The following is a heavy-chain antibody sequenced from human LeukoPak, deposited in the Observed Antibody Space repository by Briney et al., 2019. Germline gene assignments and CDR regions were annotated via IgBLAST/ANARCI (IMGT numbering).Heavy chain of an antibody. J-gene: IGHJ5*02. Sequence: SETLSLTCTVSDGSISSHSWTWIRQSPEKGLEWIGYIYKSGGTNYNPSLKSRVTITADTSKNQFSLKLTSVTAADTAVYYCARGVVQGENWFDPWGPGTLVTVSS. CDR2: IYKSGGT. CDR3: ARGVVQGENWFDP. CDR1: DGSISSHS. D-gene: IGHD3-10*01. V-gene: IGHV4-59*11.